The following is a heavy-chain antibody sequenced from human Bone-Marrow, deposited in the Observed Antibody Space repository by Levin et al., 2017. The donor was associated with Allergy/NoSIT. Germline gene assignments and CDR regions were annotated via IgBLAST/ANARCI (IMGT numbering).Heavy chain of an antibody. Sequence: GGSLRLSCEASAFTFSAYGMNWVRQAPGKGLEWVSGISGGGGSIFYADSVKGRFAISRDNSKNTLYLQMNSLRDEDTAVYYCAKGSRIGATARDGFDIWGQGTMVTVSS. J-gene: IGHJ3*02. CDR2: ISGGGGSI. D-gene: IGHD6-25*01. V-gene: IGHV3-23*01. CDR1: AFTFSAYG. CDR3: AKGSRIGATARDGFDI.